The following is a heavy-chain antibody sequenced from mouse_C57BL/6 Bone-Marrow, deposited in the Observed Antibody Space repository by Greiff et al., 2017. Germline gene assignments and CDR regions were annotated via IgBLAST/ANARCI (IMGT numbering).Heavy chain of an antibody. CDR2: IDPSDSYT. J-gene: IGHJ3*01. CDR1: GYTFTSYW. D-gene: IGHD2-4*01. CDR3: AIISYDYDGFAY. V-gene: IGHV1-69*01. Sequence: QVQLQQPGAELVMPGASVKLSCKASGYTFTSYWVHWVKQRPGQGLEWIGEIDPSDSYTNYNQKFKGKSTLTVDKSSSTAYMQLSSLTSEDSAVYYCAIISYDYDGFAYWGQGTLVTVSA.